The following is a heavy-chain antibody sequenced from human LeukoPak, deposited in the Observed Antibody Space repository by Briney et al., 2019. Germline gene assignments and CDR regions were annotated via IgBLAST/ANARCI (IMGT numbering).Heavy chain of an antibody. CDR3: ARDVLKPSIAAADNIDY. J-gene: IGHJ4*02. CDR1: GFIFTTYS. D-gene: IGHD6-13*01. CDR2: ISSSSSYI. Sequence: PGGSLRLSCAASGFIFTTYSVNWVRQAPGKGLEWVSSISSSSSYIYYADSVKGRFTISRDNAKNSLYLQMNSLRAEDTAVYYCARDVLKPSIAAADNIDYWGQGTLVTVSP. V-gene: IGHV3-21*01.